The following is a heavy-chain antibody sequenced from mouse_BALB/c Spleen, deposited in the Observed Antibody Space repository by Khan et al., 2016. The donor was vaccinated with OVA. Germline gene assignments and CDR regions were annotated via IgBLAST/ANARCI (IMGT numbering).Heavy chain of an antibody. CDR1: GYTFTSYT. J-gene: IGHJ3*01. CDR3: VRYGAYHWNYSGLAY. D-gene: IGHD2-10*01. Sequence: QVQLQQSGAELARPGASVKMSCKASGYTFTSYTIHWIKQRPGQGLEWIGYINPGNGYTNYNQKFKDKATLTTDKSSTTAYLQLSSLTSDDSAVYNCVRYGAYHWNYSGLAYWGQGTLVTVSA. CDR2: INPGNGYT. V-gene: IGHV1-4*01.